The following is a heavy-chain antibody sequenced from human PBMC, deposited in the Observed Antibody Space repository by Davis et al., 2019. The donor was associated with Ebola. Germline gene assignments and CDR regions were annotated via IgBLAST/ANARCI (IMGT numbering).Heavy chain of an antibody. CDR2: INPHNGNT. V-gene: IGHV1-18*04. D-gene: IGHD1-26*01. Sequence: ASVTVSCKASGYTFTSYGITWVRQAPGQGLEWMGWINPHNGNTNYAQNVQGRVTMTTDTSTDTAYMELSSLRSEDTAVYYCSVGGQDGGFDYWGQGTLVPVSS. J-gene: IGHJ4*02. CDR1: GYTFTSYG. CDR3: SVGGQDGGFDY.